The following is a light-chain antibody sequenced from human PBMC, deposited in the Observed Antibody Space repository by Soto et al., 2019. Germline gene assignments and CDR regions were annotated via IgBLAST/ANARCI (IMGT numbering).Light chain of an antibody. V-gene: IGLV1-44*01. Sequence: QSVLTQPPSASGTPGQRVTMSCSGGSSNIGNGAVNWYQQLPGTAPRLLIYSTNQRPSGVPDRFSGSKSGTSASLAVNGLHSGDEADYFCAAWDDRLNHWLFGGGTKVTVL. CDR1: SSNIGNGA. J-gene: IGLJ3*02. CDR3: AAWDDRLNHWL. CDR2: STN.